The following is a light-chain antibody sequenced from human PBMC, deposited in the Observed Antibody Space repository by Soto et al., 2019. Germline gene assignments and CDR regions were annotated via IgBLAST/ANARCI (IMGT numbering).Light chain of an antibody. J-gene: IGKJ1*01. V-gene: IGKV3-20*01. Sequence: EIVLTQSPGTLSLSPGEGATLSCRASQIARISYLAWYQQQPGQAPRLLIYGTSTRATGIPDRFSGSGSGADFTLTISTLEPEDFAVYYCQYYSDSLWTFGQGTKVEIK. CDR3: QYYSDSLWT. CDR2: GTS. CDR1: QIARISY.